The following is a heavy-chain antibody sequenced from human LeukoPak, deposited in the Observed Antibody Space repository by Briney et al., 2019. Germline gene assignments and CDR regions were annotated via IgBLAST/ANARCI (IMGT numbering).Heavy chain of an antibody. J-gene: IGHJ4*02. CDR1: GFTFSSYG. Sequence: GGSLRLSCAASGFTFSSYGMHWVRQAPGKGLEWVAVISYDGSNKYYADSVKGRFTISRDNSKNTLYLQMNSLRAEDTAVYYCAKDIVDTAMVRDYWGQGTLVTVSS. D-gene: IGHD5-18*01. CDR2: ISYDGSNK. V-gene: IGHV3-30*18. CDR3: AKDIVDTAMVRDY.